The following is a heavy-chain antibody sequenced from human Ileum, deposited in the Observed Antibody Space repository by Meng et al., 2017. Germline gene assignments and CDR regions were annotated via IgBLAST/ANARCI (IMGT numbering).Heavy chain of an antibody. CDR3: VREDSSGYWAY. V-gene: IGHV1-3*01. CDR1: TFTSRA. Sequence: QVPIVQFGAEGKEPGASLRVSCNTFTSRAIQWARQAAGQRLEWMGWIIAGSGSTRYSQKFQGRITITRDTSANIAYMDLSSLRFEDTAVYYCVREDSSGYWAYWGQGTLVTVSS. J-gene: IGHJ4*02. CDR2: IIAGSGST. D-gene: IGHD3-22*01.